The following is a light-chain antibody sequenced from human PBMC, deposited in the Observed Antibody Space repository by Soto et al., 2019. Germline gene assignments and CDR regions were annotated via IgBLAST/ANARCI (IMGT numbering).Light chain of an antibody. CDR1: QSISNT. V-gene: IGKV3-15*01. J-gene: IGKJ4*01. CDR3: QHYYNWPLT. Sequence: EIVMTQSPSTLSLSPGERATLSCRASQSISNTLAWYQQKPGQAPRLLIHGASTRATGIPARFSGRGSGTEFTLTISSLQSEDFAVYYCQHYYNWPLTFGGGTKVDIK. CDR2: GAS.